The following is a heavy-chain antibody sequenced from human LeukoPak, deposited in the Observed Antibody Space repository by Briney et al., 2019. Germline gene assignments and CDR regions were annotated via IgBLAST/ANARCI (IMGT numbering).Heavy chain of an antibody. J-gene: IGHJ5*02. D-gene: IGHD3-3*02. CDR3: ARGFNPHFWAEGNWFDP. CDR2: IYTSGST. CDR1: GGSISSGSYY. Sequence: PSETLSLTCTVSGGSISSGSYYWSWIRQPAGNGLEWIGRIYTSGSTNYNPSLKSRVTISVDTSKNQFSLKLSSVTAADTAVYYCARGFNPHFWAEGNWFDPWGQGTLVTVSS. V-gene: IGHV4-61*02.